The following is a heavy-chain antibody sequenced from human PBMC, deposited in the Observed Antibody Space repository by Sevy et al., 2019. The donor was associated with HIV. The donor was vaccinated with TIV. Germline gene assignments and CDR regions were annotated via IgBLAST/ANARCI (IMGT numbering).Heavy chain of an antibody. D-gene: IGHD2-2*01. CDR3: ASVVVVPAAKYLYFYYMDV. CDR2: IYNSGST. CDR1: GDSISNYY. Sequence: SETLSLTCTVSGDSISNYYGSWIRQPPGKGLEWIGYIYNSGSTNYNPSLKSRVTISVDTSKNQFSLKLSSVTAADTAVYYCASVVVVPAAKYLYFYYMDVWGKGTTVTVSS. J-gene: IGHJ6*03. V-gene: IGHV4-59*01.